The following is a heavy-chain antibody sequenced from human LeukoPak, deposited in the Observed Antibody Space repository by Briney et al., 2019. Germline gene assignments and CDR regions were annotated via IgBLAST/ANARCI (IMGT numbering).Heavy chain of an antibody. D-gene: IGHD2-15*01. CDR3: ARKSERAAWFDP. J-gene: IGHJ5*02. CDR1: GGSFSGYY. V-gene: IGHV4-34*01. Sequence: SETLSLTCAVYGGSFSGYYWSWIRQPPGKGLEWIGEINHSGSTNYNPSLKSRVTISVDTSKNQFSLKLSSVTAADTAVYYCARKSERAAWFDPWGQGTLVTVSS. CDR2: INHSGST.